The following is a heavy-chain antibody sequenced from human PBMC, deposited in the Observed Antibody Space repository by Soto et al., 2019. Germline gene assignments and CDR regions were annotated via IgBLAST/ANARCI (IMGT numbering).Heavy chain of an antibody. CDR2: IYYSGST. V-gene: IGHV4-30-4*01. CDR3: ARERGLRFLEWSSYGMDV. D-gene: IGHD3-3*01. Sequence: PSETLSLTCTVSGGSISGGNYYWSWIRQPPGKGLEWIGYIYYSGSTYYNPSLKSRVTISVDTSKNQFSLKLSSVTAADTAVYYCARERGLRFLEWSSYGMDVWGQGTTVTLSS. J-gene: IGHJ6*02. CDR1: GGSISGGNYY.